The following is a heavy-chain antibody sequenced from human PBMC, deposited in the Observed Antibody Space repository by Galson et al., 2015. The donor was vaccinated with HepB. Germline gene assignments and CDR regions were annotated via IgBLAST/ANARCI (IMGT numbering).Heavy chain of an antibody. CDR3: ARARRRYYDSSGYYYPGWFDP. J-gene: IGHJ5*02. D-gene: IGHD3-22*01. V-gene: IGHV4-34*01. CDR2: INHSGST. Sequence: ETLSLTCAVYGGSFSGYYWSWIRQPPGKGLEWIGEINHSGSTNYNPSLKSRVAIPVDTSKNQFSLKLSSVTAADTAVYYCARARRRYYDSSGYYYPGWFDPWGQGTLVTVSS. CDR1: GGSFSGYY.